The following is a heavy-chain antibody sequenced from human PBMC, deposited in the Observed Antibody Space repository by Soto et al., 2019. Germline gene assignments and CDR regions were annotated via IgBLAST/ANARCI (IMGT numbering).Heavy chain of an antibody. D-gene: IGHD6-13*01. V-gene: IGHV1-18*01. CDR3: ARDSSSWYEEGGNWFDP. J-gene: IGHJ5*02. CDR2: ISAYNGNT. Sequence: ASVKVSCKASGYTFTSYGISWVRQAPGQGLEWMGRISAYNGNTNYAQKPQGRVTMTTDTSTSTAYMELRSLRSDDTAVYYCARDSSSWYEEGGNWFDPWGQGTLVTVSS. CDR1: GYTFTSYG.